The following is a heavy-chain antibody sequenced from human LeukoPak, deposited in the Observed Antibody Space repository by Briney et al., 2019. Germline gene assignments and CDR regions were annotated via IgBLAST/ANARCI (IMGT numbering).Heavy chain of an antibody. V-gene: IGHV3-30*18. CDR1: GFTFSRYG. CDR3: AEGLTPGMQLWPQDAFDI. CDR2: ISYDGSTK. D-gene: IGHD5-18*01. J-gene: IGHJ3*02. Sequence: PGGSLRLSCAASGFTFSRYGMHWVRQAPGKGLDWVAVISYDGSTKYYADSVKGRFTISRDNSKNTLYLQMNSLRTEDTAVYFCAEGLTPGMQLWPQDAFDIRGQGTMVTVSS.